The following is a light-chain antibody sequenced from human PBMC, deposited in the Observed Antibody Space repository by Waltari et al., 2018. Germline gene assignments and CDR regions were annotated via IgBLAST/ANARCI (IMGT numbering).Light chain of an antibody. V-gene: IGLV1-40*01. CDR2: GYR. J-gene: IGLJ2*01. Sequence: QSALTPPPSVSGAPGPRVTIPCTGSSSHIGTRNDVHWYQQLPGTAPKLLIHGYRNRPPGVPDRLSGSKSGSSAALATTGLQAGDEADYSCQTYDSSLGGSVFGGGTKLTVL. CDR3: QTYDSSLGGSV. CDR1: SSHIGTRND.